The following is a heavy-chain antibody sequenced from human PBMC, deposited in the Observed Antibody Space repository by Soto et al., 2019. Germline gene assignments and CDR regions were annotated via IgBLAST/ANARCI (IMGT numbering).Heavy chain of an antibody. CDR3: ARGGAYYDILTGPSG. CDR1: GGSMISYY. Sequence: PSETLSLTCTVSGGSMISYYWSWIRQPPGRGLEWIGFIYYAGSTKYNPSLNSRVNKSVDTSKNQISLKMSSMNAADKNEKYCARGGAYYDILTGPSGWGQGTLVTVSS. CDR2: IYYAGST. V-gene: IGHV4-59*01. J-gene: IGHJ4*02. D-gene: IGHD3-9*01.